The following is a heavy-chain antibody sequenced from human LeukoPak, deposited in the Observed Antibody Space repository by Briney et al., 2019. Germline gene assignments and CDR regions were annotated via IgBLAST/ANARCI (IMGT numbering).Heavy chain of an antibody. J-gene: IGHJ3*02. CDR1: GGTFSSYA. D-gene: IGHD6-13*01. Sequence: SVKVSCKASGGTFSSYAISWVRQAPGQGLEWMGGIIPIFGTANYAQKFQGRVTITADESTSTAYMELSSLRSEDTAVYYCAREYSRKQKVAFDIWGQGTMVTVSS. CDR3: AREYSRKQKVAFDI. V-gene: IGHV1-69*13. CDR2: IIPIFGTA.